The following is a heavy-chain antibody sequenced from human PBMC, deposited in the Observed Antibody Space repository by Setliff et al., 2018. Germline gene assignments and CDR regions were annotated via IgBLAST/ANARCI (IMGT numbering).Heavy chain of an antibody. CDR3: AREQLVDRGFDY. V-gene: IGHV1-46*01. CDR2: INPSGSST. D-gene: IGHD6-6*01. Sequence: ASVKVSCKASGYTFTSYYMHWVRQAPGQELEWMGIINPSGSSTSYAQKFQGRVTMTRDTSTGTVYMELSSLRSEDTAVYYCAREQLVDRGFDYWGQGTLVTVSS. CDR1: GYTFTSYY. J-gene: IGHJ4*02.